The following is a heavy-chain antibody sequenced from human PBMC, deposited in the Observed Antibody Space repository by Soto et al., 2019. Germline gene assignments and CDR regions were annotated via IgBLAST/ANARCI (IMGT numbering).Heavy chain of an antibody. CDR1: GFTFSSYA. Sequence: QVQLVESGGGVVQPGRSLRLSCAASGFTFSSYAMHWVRQAPGKGLEWVAVISYDGSNKYYADSVKGRFTISRDNSKNTVYLQMNSLRAEDTAVYYCARVDDRDIVVVQPHWYFDLWGRGTLVTVSS. J-gene: IGHJ2*01. CDR3: ARVDDRDIVVVQPHWYFDL. D-gene: IGHD2-2*01. CDR2: ISYDGSNK. V-gene: IGHV3-30-3*01.